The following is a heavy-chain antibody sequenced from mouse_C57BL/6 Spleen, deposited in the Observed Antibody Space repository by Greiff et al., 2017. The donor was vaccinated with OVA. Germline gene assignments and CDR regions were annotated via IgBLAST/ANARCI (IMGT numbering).Heavy chain of an antibody. V-gene: IGHV5-17*01. CDR2: ISSGSSTI. Sequence: EVHLVESGGGLVKPGGSLKLSCAASGFTFSDYGMHWVRQAPEKGLEWVAYISSGSSTIYYADTVKGRFTISRDNAKNTLFLQMTSLRSEDTAMYYCATDYGDAMDYWGQGTSVTVSS. J-gene: IGHJ4*01. CDR3: ATDYGDAMDY. D-gene: IGHD2-4*01. CDR1: GFTFSDYG.